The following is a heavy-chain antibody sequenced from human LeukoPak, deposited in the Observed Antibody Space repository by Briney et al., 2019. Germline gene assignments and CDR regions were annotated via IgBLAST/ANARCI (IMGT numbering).Heavy chain of an antibody. CDR2: ISGDSSYI. Sequence: PGGSLRLSCAASGFTFGSYSMNWVRQAPGKGLEWVSSISGDSSYISYAESVKGRFTISRDNAKKSLSLQMNSLRAEDTAVYYCVPYHIVVVTVQTPNFGYWGQGTLVTVSS. CDR3: VPYHIVVVTVQTPNFGY. D-gene: IGHD2-21*02. CDR1: GFTFGSYS. V-gene: IGHV3-21*01. J-gene: IGHJ4*02.